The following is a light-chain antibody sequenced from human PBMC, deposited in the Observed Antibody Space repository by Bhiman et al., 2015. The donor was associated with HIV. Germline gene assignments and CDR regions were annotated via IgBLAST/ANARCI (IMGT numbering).Light chain of an antibody. Sequence: SYELTQPPSVSVAPGQTARITCGGNNIGSKNVHWYQQKPGQAPVLVIYYGRDRPSGIPERFSGSNSGSTATLTISRVEAGDEADYYCQVWDSSSDHSWVFGGGTKLTVL. V-gene: IGLV3-21*04. CDR3: QVWDSSSDHSWV. J-gene: IGLJ3*02. CDR2: YGR. CDR1: NIGSKN.